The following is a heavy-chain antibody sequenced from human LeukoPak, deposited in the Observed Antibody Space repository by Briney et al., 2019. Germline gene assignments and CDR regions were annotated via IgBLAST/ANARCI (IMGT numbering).Heavy chain of an antibody. CDR2: IYPGDSDT. CDR1: GYSFISYW. CDR3: ARRGAPARLYYFDY. V-gene: IGHV5-51*01. Sequence: GGSLQISCKGSGYSFISYWIGWGRQMPGKGLVWMGFIYPGDSDTRYSPSFQGQVPISADKSISTAYLQWSSLKASDTAMYYCARRGAPARLYYFDYWGQGTLVTVSS. D-gene: IGHD3-16*01. J-gene: IGHJ4*02.